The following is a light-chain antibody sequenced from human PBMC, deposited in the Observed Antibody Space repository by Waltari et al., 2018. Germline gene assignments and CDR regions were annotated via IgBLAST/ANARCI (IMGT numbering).Light chain of an antibody. V-gene: IGKV1-39*01. Sequence: DIQMTQSPSSLSASVGDRVTITSRASQSISNYLNWYQQKPGKAPNLLIYAASSLQSGVPSRFSGSGSGTDFTLTISSLQPEDFATYYCQQSYDDWTFGQGTKVEIK. J-gene: IGKJ1*01. CDR3: QQSYDDWT. CDR1: QSISNY. CDR2: AAS.